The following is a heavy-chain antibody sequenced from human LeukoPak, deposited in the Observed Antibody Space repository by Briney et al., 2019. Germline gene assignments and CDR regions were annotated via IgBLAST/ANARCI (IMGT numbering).Heavy chain of an antibody. CDR3: AKDRSSGSPEYFQH. D-gene: IGHD6-19*01. V-gene: IGHV3-30*18. J-gene: IGHJ1*01. Sequence: PGRSLRLSCAASGFTFSSYGMHWVRQAPGKGLEWVAVISYDGSNKYYADSVKGRFTISRDNSKNTLYLQMNSLRAEDTAVYHCAKDRSSGSPEYFQHWGQGTLVTVSS. CDR1: GFTFSSYG. CDR2: ISYDGSNK.